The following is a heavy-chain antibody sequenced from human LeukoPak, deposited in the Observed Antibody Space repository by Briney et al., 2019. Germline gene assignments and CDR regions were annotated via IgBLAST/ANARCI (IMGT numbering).Heavy chain of an antibody. J-gene: IGHJ6*02. CDR3: AREVSSADYYHYYGMDV. Sequence: SETLSLTCTVSGGSIIRSDYYWGWIRQPPGKGLEWIGSIYYSGSTYYNPSLKSRVTISVDTSKNQFSLQLSSVTAADTAMYYCAREVSSADYYHYYGMDVWGQGTSVTVSS. CDR2: IYYSGST. V-gene: IGHV4-39*01. D-gene: IGHD2-2*01. CDR1: GGSIIRSDYY.